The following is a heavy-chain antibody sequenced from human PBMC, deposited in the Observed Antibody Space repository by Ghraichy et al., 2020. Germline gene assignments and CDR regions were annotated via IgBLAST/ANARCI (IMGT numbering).Heavy chain of an antibody. CDR1: GFTFSSYN. J-gene: IGHJ6*02. V-gene: IGHV3-21*01. Sequence: GGSLRLSCAASGFTFSSYNMSWVRQAPGKGLEWVSSINSSSSYLYYASSVKGLFTISRDNAKNSLFLQMSRLRAEDTAVYYCASEEGIAVAGNVFYYYYGMDVWGQGTTVTVSS. D-gene: IGHD6-19*01. CDR3: ASEEGIAVAGNVFYYYYGMDV. CDR2: INSSSSYL.